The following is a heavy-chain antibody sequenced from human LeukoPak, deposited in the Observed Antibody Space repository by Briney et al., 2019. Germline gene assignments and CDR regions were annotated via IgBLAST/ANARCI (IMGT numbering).Heavy chain of an antibody. Sequence: ASVKVSCKASGYTFTGYYMHWVRQAPGQGLEWMGWINPNSGGTNYAQKFQGWVTMTRDTSISTAYMELSRLRSDDTAVYYCARADYYGSGSYYLGASNDAFDIWGQGTMVTVSS. V-gene: IGHV1-2*04. CDR1: GYTFTGYY. CDR3: ARADYYGSGSYYLGASNDAFDI. CDR2: INPNSGGT. J-gene: IGHJ3*02. D-gene: IGHD3-10*01.